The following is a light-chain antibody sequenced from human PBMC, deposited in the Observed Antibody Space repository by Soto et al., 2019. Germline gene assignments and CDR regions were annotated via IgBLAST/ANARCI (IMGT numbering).Light chain of an antibody. CDR1: SSDIGAYDY. Sequence: QSALTQPASLSGSPGQSITISCTGTSSDIGAYDYVSWCQQHPGKAPKLMISEVNNRPSGVSNRFSGSKSGNTAYLTISGLPVEDAAEYFCLSFTTNSTHVFGTGTKVTVL. CDR3: LSFTTNSTHV. J-gene: IGLJ1*01. CDR2: EVN. V-gene: IGLV2-14*01.